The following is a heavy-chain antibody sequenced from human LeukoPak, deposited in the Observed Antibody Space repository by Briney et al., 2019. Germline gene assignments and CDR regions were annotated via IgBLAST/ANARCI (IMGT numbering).Heavy chain of an antibody. CDR3: ARDTFLYCSSTSCFHFDY. J-gene: IGHJ4*02. CDR1: GYTFTSYG. Sequence: ASVKVSCKTSGYTFTSYGISWLRQAPGQGLEWMGWISAYNGNTNYAQKFQGRVTMTTDTSTSTAYMELRSLRSDDTAVYYCARDTFLYCSSTSCFHFDYWGQGTLVTVSS. D-gene: IGHD2-2*01. V-gene: IGHV1-18*01. CDR2: ISAYNGNT.